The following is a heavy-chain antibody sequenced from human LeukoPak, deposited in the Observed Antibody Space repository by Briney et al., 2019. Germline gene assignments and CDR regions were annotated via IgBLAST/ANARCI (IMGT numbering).Heavy chain of an antibody. CDR3: AREFQLGIHYYYYGMDV. CDR1: GFTFSSYN. V-gene: IGHV3-21*01. Sequence: PGGSLRLSCAASGFTFSSYNMNWVRQAPGKGLEWVSSISSSSSYIYYADSVKGRFTISRDNAKNSLYLQMNSLRAEDTAVYYCAREFQLGIHYYYYGMDVWGQGTTVTVSS. CDR2: ISSSSSYI. J-gene: IGHJ6*02. D-gene: IGHD7-27*01.